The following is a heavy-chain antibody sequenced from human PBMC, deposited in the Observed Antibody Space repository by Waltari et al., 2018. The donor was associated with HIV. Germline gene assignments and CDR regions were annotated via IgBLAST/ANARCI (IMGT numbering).Heavy chain of an antibody. J-gene: IGHJ4*02. CDR3: AKTGYGDYGRDD. V-gene: IGHV3-30*18. CDR2: ISYDGSNK. D-gene: IGHD4-17*01. Sequence: ESGGGVVQPGRSLRLSCAASGFTFSSYGMHWVRQAPGKGLEWVAVISYDGSNKFYTDSVKGRFTISRDNSKNTLYLQMNSLRAEDTAVYYCAKTGYGDYGRDDWGQGTLVTVSS. CDR1: GFTFSSYG.